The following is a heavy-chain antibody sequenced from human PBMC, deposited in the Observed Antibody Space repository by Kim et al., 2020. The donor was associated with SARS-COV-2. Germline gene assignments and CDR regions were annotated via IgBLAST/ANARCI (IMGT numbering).Heavy chain of an antibody. D-gene: IGHD5-18*01. V-gene: IGHV5-10-1*01. CDR3: ARQDQDTAMRMELDY. J-gene: IGHJ4*02. CDR1: GYSFTSYW. CDR2: IDPSDSYT. Sequence: GESLKISCKGSGYSFTSYWINWVRQMPGKGLEWMGRIDPSDSYTNYSPPFQGHVTISADKSISTAYLQWSSLEASDTAMYYCARQDQDTAMRMELDYWGQGTLVTVSS.